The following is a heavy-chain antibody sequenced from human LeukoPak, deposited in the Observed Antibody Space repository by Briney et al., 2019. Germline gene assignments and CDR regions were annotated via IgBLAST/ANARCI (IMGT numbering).Heavy chain of an antibody. Sequence: ASVKVSCKASGYTFTGYYMHWVRQAPGKGLEWMGGFDPENGETIYSQELQGRVTMTEDTSTNTAYMELSSLRSEDTAVYYCATLYYDILTGYPILDFWGQGTLVTVSS. CDR3: ATLYYDILTGYPILDF. J-gene: IGHJ4*02. V-gene: IGHV1-24*01. D-gene: IGHD3-9*01. CDR2: FDPENGET. CDR1: GYTFTGYY.